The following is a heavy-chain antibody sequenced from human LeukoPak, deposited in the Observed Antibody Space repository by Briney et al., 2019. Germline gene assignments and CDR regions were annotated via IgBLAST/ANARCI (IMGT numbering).Heavy chain of an antibody. CDR3: AKGGHPTRYYYSMDV. CDR1: GFTFDDSV. J-gene: IGHJ6*02. CDR2: INWNSGNI. V-gene: IGHV3-9*01. D-gene: IGHD2-15*01. Sequence: GGSLRLSCAGAGFTFDDSVMHWVRQAPGKGLEWVSTINWNSGNIGYADSVKGRFTISRDNAKNSLFLQMNSLRTEDTALYYCAKGGHPTRYYYSMDVWGQGTTVTVSS.